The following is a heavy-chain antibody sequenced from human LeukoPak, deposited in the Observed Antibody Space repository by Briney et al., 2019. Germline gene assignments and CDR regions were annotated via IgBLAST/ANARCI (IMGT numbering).Heavy chain of an antibody. D-gene: IGHD6-19*01. J-gene: IGHJ4*02. CDR1: GGSISSYY. CDR2: IYYSGST. CDR3: ARMYSSGWANFDY. Sequence: PSETLSLTCTVSGGSISSYYWSWIRQPPGKGLEWIGYIYYSGSTNYNPSLKSRVTISVDTSKNQFSLKLSSVTAADTAVYYCARMYSSGWANFDYWGQGTLVTVSS. V-gene: IGHV4-59*12.